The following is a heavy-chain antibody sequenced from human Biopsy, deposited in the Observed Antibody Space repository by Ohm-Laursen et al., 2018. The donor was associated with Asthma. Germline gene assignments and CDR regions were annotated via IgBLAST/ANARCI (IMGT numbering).Heavy chain of an antibody. Sequence: SPRLSCAAAGFTFSDYYMSWIRQAPGKGLEWISYINGKSNSIEYADSVKGRFTISRDNAKNSLYLQMNSLRAEDTAVYNCARDSYSSGLYDDFESWGQGTLVTVSS. D-gene: IGHD6-19*01. CDR1: GFTFSDYY. J-gene: IGHJ4*02. V-gene: IGHV3-11*01. CDR2: INGKSNSI. CDR3: ARDSYSSGLYDDFES.